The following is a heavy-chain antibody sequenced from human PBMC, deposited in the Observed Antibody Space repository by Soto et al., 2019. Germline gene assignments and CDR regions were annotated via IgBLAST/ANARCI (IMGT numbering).Heavy chain of an antibody. D-gene: IGHD2-2*01. CDR1: GYSFTNYD. Sequence: SVKVSCKASGYSFTNYDISWVRQAPGQGLEWMGWISPYNGDANYAQKLQGRVTMTTDTSTSTAYMELRSLRSDDTAVYYCARYCSSTSCDHYFDYWGQGTLVTVSS. J-gene: IGHJ4*02. CDR2: ISPYNGDA. CDR3: ARYCSSTSCDHYFDY. V-gene: IGHV1-18*01.